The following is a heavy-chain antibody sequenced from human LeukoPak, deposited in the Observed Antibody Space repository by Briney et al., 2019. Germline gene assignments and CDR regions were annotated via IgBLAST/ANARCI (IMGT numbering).Heavy chain of an antibody. J-gene: IGHJ5*01. D-gene: IGHD6-19*01. CDR1: GDSVSSNSAA. CDR2: TYYRSRWYN. CDR3: AMDSSGWYFGWFES. V-gene: IGHV6-1*01. Sequence: SQTLSLTCAISGDSVSSNSAAWNWIRQSPSRGLEWLGRTYYRSRWYNDYALSVKSRITINPDTSKNQFSLQLNSVTPEDTAVYCCAMDSSGWYFGWFESWGQGTLVTVSS.